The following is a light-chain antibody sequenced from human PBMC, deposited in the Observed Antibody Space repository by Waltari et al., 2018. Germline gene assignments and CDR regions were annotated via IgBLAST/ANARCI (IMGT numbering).Light chain of an antibody. Sequence: EIVLTQSPGTLSLSPGESATLSCRASQSVRSSYLAWYQQKPSQAPRLLIYDTSSRATGIPDRFSGSGSGTDFTLTISRLEPEDFALYYCQEYGSSRTFGLGTKVEIK. CDR3: QEYGSSRT. CDR2: DTS. J-gene: IGKJ1*01. CDR1: QSVRSSY. V-gene: IGKV3-20*01.